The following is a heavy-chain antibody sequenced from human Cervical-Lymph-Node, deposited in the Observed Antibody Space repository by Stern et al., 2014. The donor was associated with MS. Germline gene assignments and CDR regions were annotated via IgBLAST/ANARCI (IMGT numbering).Heavy chain of an antibody. J-gene: IGHJ5*02. CDR1: RATFSHNA. Sequence: VHLVESGAEVKKPGSSVKVSCKASRATFSHNALSWIRQAPGQGLELMGGIIPMLGTTSYAQKFQGRVTITADRVKNIVYMELRSLKSEDSAIYFCARDEGDYGSGSEDSWFDPWGQGTLVTVSS. V-gene: IGHV1-69*06. CDR2: IIPMLGTT. D-gene: IGHD3-10*01. CDR3: ARDEGDYGSGSEDSWFDP.